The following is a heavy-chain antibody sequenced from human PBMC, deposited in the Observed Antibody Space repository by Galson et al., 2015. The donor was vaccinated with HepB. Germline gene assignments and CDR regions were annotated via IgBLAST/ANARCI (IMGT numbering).Heavy chain of an antibody. J-gene: IGHJ4*02. V-gene: IGHV3-30*18. CDR1: GFTFSRYA. Sequence: SLRLSCAASGFTFSRYAMHWVRQAPGKGLEWVAVISYDGRNKKYGDTVEGRFTISRDNSRDTLSVHMDRLTVVDTAIYYCAKGDVAYSSSSGGFHYWGQGILVTVSS. D-gene: IGHD6-6*01. CDR3: AKGDVAYSSSSGGFHY. CDR2: ISYDGRNK.